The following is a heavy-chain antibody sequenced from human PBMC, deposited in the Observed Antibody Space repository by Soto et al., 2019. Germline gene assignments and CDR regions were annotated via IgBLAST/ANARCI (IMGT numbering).Heavy chain of an antibody. CDR2: IYWDDDS. D-gene: IGHD3-3*01. J-gene: IGHJ3*02. Sequence: QITLKESGPTLVKPTQTLTLTCTFSGFSFSTSGVGVGWIRQPPEKALEWLALIYWDDDSRYSPSLKSRLTITKDTSKNQVVLTMTNMDPVDTATYYCAHARRRSDAFGIWGQGTMVTVSS. V-gene: IGHV2-5*02. CDR3: AHARRRSDAFGI. CDR1: GFSFSTSGVG.